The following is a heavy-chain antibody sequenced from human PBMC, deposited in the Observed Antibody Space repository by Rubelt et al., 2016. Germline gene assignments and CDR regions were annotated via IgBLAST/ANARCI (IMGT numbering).Heavy chain of an antibody. D-gene: IGHD4-17*01. CDR1: GGSFSGYY. J-gene: IGHJ5*02. V-gene: IGHV4-34*01. CDR2: INHSGST. Sequence: QVQLQQWGAGLLKPSETLSLTCAVYGGSFSGYYWSWIRQPPGKGLEWIGEINHSGSTNYNPSLKGRFTISVDTSKNQFSRKLSSVTAADTAVYYCARDSPGDYRRLYNWFDPWGQGTLVTVSS. CDR3: ARDSPGDYRRLYNWFDP.